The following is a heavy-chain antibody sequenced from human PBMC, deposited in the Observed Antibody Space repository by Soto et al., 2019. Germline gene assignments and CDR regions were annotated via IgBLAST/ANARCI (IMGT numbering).Heavy chain of an antibody. CDR2: IIPIFGTA. CDR3: ARYADSSGYSLGY. J-gene: IGHJ4*02. CDR1: GGTFSSYA. V-gene: IGHV1-69*01. D-gene: IGHD3-22*01. Sequence: QVQLVQSGAEVKKPGSSVKVSCKASGGTFSSYAISWVRQAPGQGLEWMGGIIPIFGTANYAQKFQGRVTITADEPTSTAYMELSSLRSEDTAVYCCARYADSSGYSLGYWGQGTLVTVSS.